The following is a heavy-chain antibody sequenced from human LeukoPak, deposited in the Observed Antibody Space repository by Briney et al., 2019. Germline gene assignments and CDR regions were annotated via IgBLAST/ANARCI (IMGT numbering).Heavy chain of an antibody. D-gene: IGHD3-22*01. CDR2: IYYSGST. Sequence: SETLSLTCTVSGGPISSGGYYWSWIRQHPGKGLEWIGYIYYSGSTYYNPSLKSRVTISVDTSKNQFSLKLSSVTAADTAVYYCASSSHYDSSGYYPLPSYWYFDLWGRGTLVTVSS. V-gene: IGHV4-31*03. CDR3: ASSSHYDSSGYYPLPSYWYFDL. CDR1: GGPISSGGYY. J-gene: IGHJ2*01.